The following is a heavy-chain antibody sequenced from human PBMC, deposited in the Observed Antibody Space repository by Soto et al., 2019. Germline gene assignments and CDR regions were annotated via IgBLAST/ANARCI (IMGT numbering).Heavy chain of an antibody. V-gene: IGHV1-69*06. CDR1: GGTFSSYA. CDR3: ARTQYSHNWFWYPDI. J-gene: IGHJ2*01. CDR2: IIPISNTS. D-gene: IGHD6-13*01. Sequence: ASVKVSCKASGGTFSSYAISWVRQAPGQGLEWMGVIIPISNTSKYAQKFQGRVTIIVDKSTTTVYMELSSLRSEDTAVYFCARTQYSHNWFWYPDIWGSGTRVTVPS.